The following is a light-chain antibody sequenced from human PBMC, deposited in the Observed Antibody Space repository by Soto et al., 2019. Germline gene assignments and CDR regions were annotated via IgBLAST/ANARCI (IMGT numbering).Light chain of an antibody. CDR3: TSFADPYNWV. V-gene: IGLV2-8*01. J-gene: IGLJ1*01. CDR2: EVD. Sequence: QSVLTQPPSASGSPGQSVTISCTGTSSDVGGYNRVSWYLHHPGKAPKLILYEVDKRPSGVPDRFSGSKSGNTASLTVSELQAEDEAEYYCTSFADPYNWVFGNGTKVT. CDR1: SSDVGGYNR.